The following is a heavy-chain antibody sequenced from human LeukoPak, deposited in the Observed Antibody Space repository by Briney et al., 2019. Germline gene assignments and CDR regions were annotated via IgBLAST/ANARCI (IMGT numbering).Heavy chain of an antibody. V-gene: IGHV4-34*01. J-gene: IGHJ5*02. D-gene: IGHD6-19*01. CDR1: GGSFSGYY. Sequence: PSETLSLTCAVYGGSFSGYYWSWIRQPPGKGLEWIGEINHSGSTNYNPSLKSRVTISVDTSKNQFSLKLSSVTAADTAVYCCARARVGQWLVRGTVWFDPWGQGTLVTVSS. CDR2: INHSGST. CDR3: ARARVGQWLVRGTVWFDP.